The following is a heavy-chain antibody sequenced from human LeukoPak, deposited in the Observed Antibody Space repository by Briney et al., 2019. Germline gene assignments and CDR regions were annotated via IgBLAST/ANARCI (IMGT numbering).Heavy chain of an antibody. Sequence: SVKVSCKASGGTFSSYAISWVRQAPGQGLEWMGGIIPIFGTANYAQKFQGRVTITADESTSTVYMELSSLRSEDTAVYYCARDSLTRAALDFWSGYSYFDYWGQGTLVTVSS. J-gene: IGHJ4*02. CDR3: ARDSLTRAALDFWSGYSYFDY. CDR1: GGTFSSYA. CDR2: IIPIFGTA. V-gene: IGHV1-69*13. D-gene: IGHD3-3*01.